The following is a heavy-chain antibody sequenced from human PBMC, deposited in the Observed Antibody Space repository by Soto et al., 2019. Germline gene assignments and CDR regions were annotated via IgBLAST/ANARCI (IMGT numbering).Heavy chain of an antibody. V-gene: IGHV3-33*01. J-gene: IGHJ5*02. D-gene: IGHD3-10*01. Sequence: GGSLRLSCAASGFTFNSYGMHWVRQAPGKGLEWVAVIWYDGSNKYYADSVKGRFTISRDNSKNTLYLQMNSLRAEDTAVYYCARDPLWFGELLSANWFDPWGQGTLVTVSS. CDR2: IWYDGSNK. CDR3: ARDPLWFGELLSANWFDP. CDR1: GFTFNSYG.